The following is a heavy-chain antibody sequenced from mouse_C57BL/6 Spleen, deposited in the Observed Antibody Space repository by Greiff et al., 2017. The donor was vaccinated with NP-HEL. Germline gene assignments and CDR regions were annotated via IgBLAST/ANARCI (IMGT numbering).Heavy chain of an antibody. CDR1: GYTFTSYT. CDR3: ARGTTVESAMDY. CDR2: INPSSGYT. Sequence: VQLQESGAELARPGASVKMSWKASGYTFTSYTMHWVKQRPGQGLEWIGYINPSSGYTKYNQKFKDKATLTADKSSSTAYMQLSSLTSEDSAVYYCARGTTVESAMDYWGQGTSVTVSS. V-gene: IGHV1-4*01. J-gene: IGHJ4*01. D-gene: IGHD1-1*01.